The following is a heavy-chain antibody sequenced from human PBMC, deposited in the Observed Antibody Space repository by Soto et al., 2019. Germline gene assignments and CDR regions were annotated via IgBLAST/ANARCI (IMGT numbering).Heavy chain of an antibody. CDR3: ARGGSRGAYYYYYGMDV. CDR2: IYYSGST. D-gene: IGHD2-15*01. Sequence: PSETLSLTCTVSGGSVSSGSYYWSWIRQPPGKGLEWIGYIYYSGSTNYNPSLKSRVTISVDTSKNQFSLKLSSVTAADTAVYYCARGGSRGAYYYYYGMDVWGQGTTVTVSS. CDR1: GGSVSSGSYY. V-gene: IGHV4-61*01. J-gene: IGHJ6*02.